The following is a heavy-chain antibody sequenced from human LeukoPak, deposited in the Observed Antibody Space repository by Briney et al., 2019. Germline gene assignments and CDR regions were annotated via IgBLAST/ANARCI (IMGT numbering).Heavy chain of an antibody. Sequence: ASVKVSCKVSGYTLTELSMHWVRQAPGKGLEWMGGFDPEDGETIYAQKFQGRVTMTEDTSTDTAYMELSSLRSEDTAVYYCATRPGHCSGGSCYFGSWGQGTLVTVSS. J-gene: IGHJ4*02. CDR1: GYTLTELS. D-gene: IGHD2-15*01. V-gene: IGHV1-24*01. CDR3: ATRPGHCSGGSCYFGS. CDR2: FDPEDGET.